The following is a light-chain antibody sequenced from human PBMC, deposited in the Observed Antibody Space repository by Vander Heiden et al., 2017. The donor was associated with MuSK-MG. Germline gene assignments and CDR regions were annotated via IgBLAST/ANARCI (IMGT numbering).Light chain of an antibody. CDR1: NIGSKS. CDR2: GDS. Sequence: SYVLTPPPSGSVAPGQTARITCGGNNIGSKSVHWYQQKPGQAPVLVVYGDSDRPSGIPERFSGSNSGNTATLTISRVEAGDEADYYCQVWDSSSDVVFGGGTKLTVL. CDR3: QVWDSSSDVV. J-gene: IGLJ2*01. V-gene: IGLV3-21*02.